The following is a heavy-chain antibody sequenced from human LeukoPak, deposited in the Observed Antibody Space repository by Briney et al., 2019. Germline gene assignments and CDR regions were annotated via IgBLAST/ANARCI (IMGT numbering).Heavy chain of an antibody. J-gene: IGHJ4*02. CDR2: INSDGSST. V-gene: IGHV3-74*01. D-gene: IGHD3-16*01. CDR3: AKDRWGYFDY. CDR1: GFTFTTYW. Sequence: GGSLRLSCAASGFTFTTYWMSWVRQAPGKGLVWVSRINSDGSSTSYADSVKGRFTISRDNARNTLYLQMNSLRAEDTAVYYCAKDRWGYFDYWGQGTLVTVSS.